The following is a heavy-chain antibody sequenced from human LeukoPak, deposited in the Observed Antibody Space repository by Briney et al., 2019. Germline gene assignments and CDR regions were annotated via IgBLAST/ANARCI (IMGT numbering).Heavy chain of an antibody. CDR3: ARRDAEYQLPPYGMDV. D-gene: IGHD2-2*01. CDR1: GFTFSSYA. J-gene: IGHJ6*04. V-gene: IGHV3-30*04. Sequence: PGGSLRLSCAASGFTFSSYAMHWVRQAPGKGLEWVAVISYDGSNKYYADSVKGRFTISRDNSKNTLYLQMNSLRAEDTAVYYCARRDAEYQLPPYGMDVWAKGPRSPSPQ. CDR2: ISYDGSNK.